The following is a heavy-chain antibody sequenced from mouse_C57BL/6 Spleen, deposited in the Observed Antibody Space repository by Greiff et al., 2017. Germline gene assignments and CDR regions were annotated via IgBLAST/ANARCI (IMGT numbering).Heavy chain of an antibody. D-gene: IGHD2-1*01. V-gene: IGHV1-74*01. Sequence: VQLQQPGAELVKPGASVKVSCKASGYTFTSYWMHWVKQRPGQGLEWIGRIHPSDSDTNYNQKFKGKATLTVEKSSSTAYMQLSSLTSEDSAVYYCAIDSYGNPYWYFDVWGTGTTVTVSS. CDR2: IHPSDSDT. J-gene: IGHJ1*03. CDR3: AIDSYGNPYWYFDV. CDR1: GYTFTSYW.